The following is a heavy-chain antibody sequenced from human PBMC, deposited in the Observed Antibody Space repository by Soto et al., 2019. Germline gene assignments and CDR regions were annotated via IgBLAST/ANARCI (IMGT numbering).Heavy chain of an antibody. Sequence: GASVKVSCKASGFIFTGYYIHWVRQVPGQGLEWMGWIKSNGGDPKYAQKFQDRVTMTRDTSMDTVYMELSSLRSDDSAMYYCARDERSYGEPPLDYWGQGTLVTVSS. D-gene: IGHD3-16*01. CDR2: IKSNGGDP. CDR1: GFIFTGYY. J-gene: IGHJ4*02. V-gene: IGHV1-2*02. CDR3: ARDERSYGEPPLDY.